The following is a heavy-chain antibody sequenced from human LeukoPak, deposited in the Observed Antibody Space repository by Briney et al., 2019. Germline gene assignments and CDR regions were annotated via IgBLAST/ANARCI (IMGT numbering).Heavy chain of an antibody. CDR1: GFTFSSYA. D-gene: IGHD3-10*01. J-gene: IGHJ4*02. CDR3: AKSLTYYDGSGNDY. V-gene: IGHV3-23*01. CDR2: IRGGGSNT. Sequence: PGGSLRLSCAASGFTFSSYAMSWVRQAPGKGLEWVSAIRGGGSNTYYADSVKGRFTISRDNSRNTLHLQMNSLRAEDTAVYYCAKSLTYYDGSGNDYWGQGTLVTVSS.